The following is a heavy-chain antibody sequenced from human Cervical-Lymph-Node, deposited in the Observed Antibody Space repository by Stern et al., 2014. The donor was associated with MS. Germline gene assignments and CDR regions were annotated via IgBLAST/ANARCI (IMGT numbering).Heavy chain of an antibody. CDR3: ARDFEFQLQCD. CDR2: VYHSGSA. Sequence: QLQLQESGPGLVKPSGTLSLTCAVSGGSISSDNWWSWVRQPPGKGLEWVGEVYHSGSANYKPSLKSRVTMSVDKSKNQFSLRLTSVTAADTAVYYCARDFEFQLQCDWGQGALVTVSS. V-gene: IGHV4-4*02. D-gene: IGHD2-2*01. J-gene: IGHJ4*02. CDR1: GGSISSDNW.